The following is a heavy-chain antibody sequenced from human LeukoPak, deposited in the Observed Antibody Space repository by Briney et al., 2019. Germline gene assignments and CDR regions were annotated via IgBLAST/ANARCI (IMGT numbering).Heavy chain of an antibody. V-gene: IGHV4-34*01. J-gene: IGHJ5*02. Sequence: PSETLSLTCAVYGGSFSGYYWSWIRQPPGKGLEWIGEINHSGSTNYNPSLKSRVTISVDTSKNQFSLKLSSVTAADTAVYYCARGRRHYYGSGSYWFDPWGQGTLVTVSS. D-gene: IGHD3-10*01. CDR3: ARGRRHYYGSGSYWFDP. CDR2: INHSGST. CDR1: GGSFSGYY.